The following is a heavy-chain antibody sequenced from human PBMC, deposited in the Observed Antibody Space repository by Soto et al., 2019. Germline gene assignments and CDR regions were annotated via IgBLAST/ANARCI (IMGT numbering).Heavy chain of an antibody. CDR1: GYTCTSYG. CDR3: ARAGKYYYGSGSRYYYGMDV. Sequence: QVQLVQSGAEGKKPGASWKVSCKASGYTCTSYGVSWVRQAPGQGLEGMGWISGYNGNTNYAQKLQGRFTMTTDTSTSTAYVELRSMRSDDTAVYYCARAGKYYYGSGSRYYYGMDVWGQGITVTVSS. J-gene: IGHJ6*02. V-gene: IGHV1-18*04. D-gene: IGHD3-10*01. CDR2: ISGYNGNT.